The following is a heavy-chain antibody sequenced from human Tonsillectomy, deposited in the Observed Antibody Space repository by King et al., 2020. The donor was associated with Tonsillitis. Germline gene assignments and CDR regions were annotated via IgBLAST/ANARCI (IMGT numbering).Heavy chain of an antibody. J-gene: IGHJ4*02. CDR3: ANPLWFGSIWRHRGADY. CDR2: ISGSGDTT. V-gene: IGHV3-23*04. CDR1: GFTFSSYA. Sequence: DVQLVESGGGLVQPGGSLRLSCAASGFTFSSYAMSWVRQAAGKGLEWVSGISGSGDTTYYADSVKGRFTISRDNSRNTLYLQMNSLRAEDTAVYYCANPLWFGSIWRHRGADYWGQGTLVTVSS. D-gene: IGHD3-10*01.